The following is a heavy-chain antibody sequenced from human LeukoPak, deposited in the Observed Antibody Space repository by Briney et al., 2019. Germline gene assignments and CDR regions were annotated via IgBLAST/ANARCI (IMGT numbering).Heavy chain of an antibody. Sequence: ASVKVSCKASGYTFTGYYMHWVRQAPGQGLEWMGWINPNSGGTNYAQKFQGRVTMTRDTSISTAYMELSRLRSDDTAVYYCATDPFTTYYYDSSGPSGYYGMDVWGQGTTVTVSS. CDR2: INPNSGGT. CDR1: GYTFTGYY. D-gene: IGHD3-22*01. J-gene: IGHJ6*02. CDR3: ATDPFTTYYYDSSGPSGYYGMDV. V-gene: IGHV1-2*02.